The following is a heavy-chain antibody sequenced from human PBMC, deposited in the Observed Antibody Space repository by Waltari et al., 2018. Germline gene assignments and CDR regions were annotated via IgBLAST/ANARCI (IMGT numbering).Heavy chain of an antibody. D-gene: IGHD4-17*01. CDR1: GFTFDAYA. V-gene: IGHV3-43D*04. J-gene: IGHJ4*02. CDR3: AKDWGVSGGDPIDY. CDR2: ISWDGGST. Sequence: EVQLVESGGVVVQPGGSLRLSCAASGFTFDAYAMHWVRQAPGKGLEWVSLISWDGGSTYYADSVKGRFTISRDNSKNSLYLQMNSLRAEDTALYYCAKDWGVSGGDPIDYWGQGTLVTVSS.